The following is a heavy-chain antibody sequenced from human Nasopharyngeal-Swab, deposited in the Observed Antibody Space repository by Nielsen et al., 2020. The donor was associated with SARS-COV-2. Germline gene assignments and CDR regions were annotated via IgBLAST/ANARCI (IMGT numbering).Heavy chain of an antibody. D-gene: IGHD5-12*01. Sequence: ASVKVSCKASGYTFTGYYMHWVRQAPGQGLEWMGRINPNSGGTNYAQKFQGRVTMTRDTSISTAYMELSRLRSDDTAVYYCARGVFWSRLRLGGLDYWGQGTLVTVFS. CDR1: GYTFTGYY. CDR2: INPNSGGT. CDR3: ARGVFWSRLRLGGLDY. V-gene: IGHV1-2*06. J-gene: IGHJ4*02.